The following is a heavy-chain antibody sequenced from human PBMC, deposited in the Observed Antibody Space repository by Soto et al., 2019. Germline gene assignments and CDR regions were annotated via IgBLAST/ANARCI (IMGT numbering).Heavy chain of an antibody. CDR2: VTDSGSNT. CDR1: GFTFNTYA. J-gene: IGHJ4*02. CDR3: AKGRLGVSYFDF. V-gene: IGHV3-23*01. Sequence: EVQLLESGGGLVQPGGSLRLSCAASGFTFNTYAMTWVRQAPGKGLEWVSTVTDSGSNTYYADSVKGRFAISRDNSKNTLYLQMYSLRAEDTALYYCAKGRLGVSYFDFWGQGSLVTVSS. D-gene: IGHD2-8*02.